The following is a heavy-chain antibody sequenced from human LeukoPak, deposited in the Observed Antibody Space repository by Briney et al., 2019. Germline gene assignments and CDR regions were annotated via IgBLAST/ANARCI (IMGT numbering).Heavy chain of an antibody. Sequence: GGSLRLSCAASGFTFSSYAMSWVRQAPGKGLEWVSAISGSGGSTYYADSVKGRFTISRDNSKNTLYLQMNSLRAEDTAVYYCARDNRDSSGYPDAFDIWGQGTMVTVSS. V-gene: IGHV3-23*01. CDR1: GFTFSSYA. J-gene: IGHJ3*02. CDR2: ISGSGGST. CDR3: ARDNRDSSGYPDAFDI. D-gene: IGHD3-22*01.